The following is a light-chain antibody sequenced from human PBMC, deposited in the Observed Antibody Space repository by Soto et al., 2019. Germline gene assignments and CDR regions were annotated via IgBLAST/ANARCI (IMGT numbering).Light chain of an antibody. CDR3: QQYHIWPSIT. J-gene: IGKJ5*01. V-gene: IGKV3-15*01. CDR1: QSVSSK. CDR2: GAS. Sequence: EIVMTQSPATLSVSPGERATLSCRASQSVSSKLAWYQQKPGQAPRLLIYGASTRATGIPARFSGSGSGTEFTLTISSLQSEDFAVYYCQQYHIWPSITFGQGTRLEIK.